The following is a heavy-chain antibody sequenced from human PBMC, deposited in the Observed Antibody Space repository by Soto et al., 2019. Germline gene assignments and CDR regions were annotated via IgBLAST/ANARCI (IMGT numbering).Heavy chain of an antibody. V-gene: IGHV4-4*07. D-gene: IGHD1-7*01. CDR1: GGSISSYY. CDR3: ARDANGVTGTAQGMDV. Sequence: SETLSLTCTVSGGSISSYYWCWIRQPAGKGLEWIGRIYTSGSTNYNPSLKSRVTMSVDTSKNQFSLKLSSVTAADTAVYYCARDANGVTGTAQGMDVWGQGTTVTVSS. J-gene: IGHJ6*02. CDR2: IYTSGST.